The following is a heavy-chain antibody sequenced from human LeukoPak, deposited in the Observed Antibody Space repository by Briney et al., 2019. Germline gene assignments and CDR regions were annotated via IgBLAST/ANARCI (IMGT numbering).Heavy chain of an antibody. CDR3: ARVWGREGRDYFDY. CDR2: IYTSGST. V-gene: IGHV4-61*02. D-gene: IGHD7-27*01. CDR1: GGSISSGSYY. J-gene: IGHJ4*02. Sequence: SQTLSLTCTVSGGSISSGSYYWSWIRQPAGKGLEWIGRIYTSGSTNYNPSLKSRVTISVDTSKNQFSLKLSSVTAADTAVYYCARVWGREGRDYFDYWGQGTLVTVSS.